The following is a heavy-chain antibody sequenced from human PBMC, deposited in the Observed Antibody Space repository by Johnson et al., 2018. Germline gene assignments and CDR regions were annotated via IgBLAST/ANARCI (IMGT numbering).Heavy chain of an antibody. Sequence: EVQLVESGGGLVQPGRSLRLSCAASGFTFDDYDMHWVRQAPGKGLEWVSGISWNSGSIGYADSVKGRFTISRDNAKNSLYLQMNSLRAEDTALYYCAKDIRDVVGATQAFDIWGQGTMVTVSS. CDR1: GFTFDDYD. CDR3: AKDIRDVVGATQAFDI. CDR2: ISWNSGSI. D-gene: IGHD1-26*01. J-gene: IGHJ3*02. V-gene: IGHV3-9*01.